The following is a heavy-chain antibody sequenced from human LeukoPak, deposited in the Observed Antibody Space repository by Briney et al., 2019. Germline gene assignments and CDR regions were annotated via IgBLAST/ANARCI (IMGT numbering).Heavy chain of an antibody. Sequence: PGGSLRLSCAASGFTFSSYAMHWVRRARGKGLGYVSAISSNGGSTYYANSLKGRFTISRDNSKNTLYLQMGSLRAEDMAMYYCARTYCSSTSCLVDYWGQGTLVTVSS. J-gene: IGHJ4*02. CDR3: ARTYCSSTSCLVDY. D-gene: IGHD2-2*01. CDR1: GFTFSSYA. CDR2: ISSNGGST. V-gene: IGHV3-64*01.